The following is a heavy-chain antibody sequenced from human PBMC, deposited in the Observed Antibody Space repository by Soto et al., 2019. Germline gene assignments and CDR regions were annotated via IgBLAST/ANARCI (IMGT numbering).Heavy chain of an antibody. Sequence: PGGSLRLSCAASGFAFDDYAMHWVWQAPGKGLEWVSGISWNSGSIGYADSVKGRFTISRDNAKNSLYLQMNSLRAEDTALYYCAKDLYSGSYYYYGMDVWGQGTTVTVSS. CDR2: ISWNSGSI. CDR1: GFAFDDYA. D-gene: IGHD1-26*01. V-gene: IGHV3-9*01. J-gene: IGHJ6*02. CDR3: AKDLYSGSYYYYGMDV.